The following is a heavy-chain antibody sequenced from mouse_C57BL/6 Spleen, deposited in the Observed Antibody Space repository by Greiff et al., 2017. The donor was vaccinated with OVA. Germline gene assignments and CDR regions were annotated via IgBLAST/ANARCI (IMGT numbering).Heavy chain of an antibody. J-gene: IGHJ2*01. CDR3: ARDRDYYGSSPLYFDY. Sequence: EVQRVESGGGLVKPGGSLKLSCAASGFTFSSYAMSWVRQTPEKRLEWVATISDGGSYTYYPDNVKGRFTISRDNAKNNLYLQMSHLKSEDTAMYYCARDRDYYGSSPLYFDYWGQGTTLTVSS. V-gene: IGHV5-4*01. CDR1: GFTFSSYA. D-gene: IGHD1-1*01. CDR2: ISDGGSYT.